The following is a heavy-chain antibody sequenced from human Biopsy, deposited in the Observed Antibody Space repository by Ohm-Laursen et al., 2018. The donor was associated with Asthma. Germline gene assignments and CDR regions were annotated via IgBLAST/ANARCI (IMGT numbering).Heavy chain of an antibody. CDR3: ARGDTGDLSQYYFDY. Sequence: SLRLSCSASGFTVSSDYMFWVRQAPGKGLEWVSVIYSGGTSHTADSVRGRFTISRDYYKNTLYLQMHSLRAEDTAVYYCARGDTGDLSQYYFDYWGQGTLVTVSS. CDR1: GFTVSSDY. D-gene: IGHD2-21*02. J-gene: IGHJ4*02. V-gene: IGHV3-53*01. CDR2: IYSGGTS.